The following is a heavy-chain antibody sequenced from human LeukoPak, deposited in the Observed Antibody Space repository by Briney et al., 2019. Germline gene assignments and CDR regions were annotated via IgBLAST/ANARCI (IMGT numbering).Heavy chain of an antibody. J-gene: IGHJ4*02. CDR2: INPNSGGT. CDR1: GYTFTGYY. D-gene: IGHD4-17*01. CDR3: TATVTTSYFDY. Sequence: ASVKVSCKASGYTFTGYYMHWVRQAPGQGLEWMGRINPNSGGTNYAQKFQGRVTMTRDTSISTAYMELSRLRSDDTAVYYCTATVTTSYFDYWGQGTLVTVSS. V-gene: IGHV1-2*06.